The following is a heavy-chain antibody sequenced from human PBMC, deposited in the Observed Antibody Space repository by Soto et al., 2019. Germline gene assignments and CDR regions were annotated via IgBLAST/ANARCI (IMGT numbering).Heavy chain of an antibody. J-gene: IGHJ6*02. CDR2: IYYSGST. Sequence: QLQLQESGPGLVKPSETLSLTCTVSGGSISSSSYYWGWIRQPPGKGLEWIGSIYYSGSTYYNPSLKSRVTISVDTSKNQFSLKLSSVTAADTAVYYCASIAVADKDYYYYYGMDVWGQGTTVTVSS. CDR3: ASIAVADKDYYYYYGMDV. CDR1: GGSISSSSYY. V-gene: IGHV4-39*01. D-gene: IGHD6-19*01.